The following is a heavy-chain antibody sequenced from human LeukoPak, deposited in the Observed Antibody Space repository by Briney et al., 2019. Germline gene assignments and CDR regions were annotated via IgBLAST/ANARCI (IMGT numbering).Heavy chain of an antibody. CDR3: ARGWFFGVVILSWFDP. CDR1: GGTFSSYA. J-gene: IGHJ5*02. CDR2: IIPIFGTA. D-gene: IGHD3-3*01. V-gene: IGHV1-69*05. Sequence: ASVKVSCKASGGTFSSYAISWVRQVPGQGLEWMGGIIPIFGTANYAQKFQGRVTITTDESTSTAYMELSSLRSEDTAVYYCARGWFFGVVILSWFDPWGQGTLVTVSS.